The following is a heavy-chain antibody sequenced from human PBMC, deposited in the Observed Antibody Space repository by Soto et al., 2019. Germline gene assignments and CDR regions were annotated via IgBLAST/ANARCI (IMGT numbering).Heavy chain of an antibody. CDR3: ANRPRYYEMDV. Sequence: GASVKVSCKASGYTFTSYDINWVRQATGQGLEWMGWMNPNSGNTGYAQKFQGRVTMTKNTLYLQMNSLRAEDTAVYFCANRPRYYEMDVWGQGTSVTVSS. CDR2: MNPNSGNT. CDR1: GYTFTSYD. V-gene: IGHV1-8*01. J-gene: IGHJ6*02.